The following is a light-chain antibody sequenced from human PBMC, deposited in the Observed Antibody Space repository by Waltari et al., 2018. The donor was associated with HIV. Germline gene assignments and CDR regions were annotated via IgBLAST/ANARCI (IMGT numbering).Light chain of an antibody. Sequence: QSALTQPDSVSGSPGQSITISCTGTSSDVGSYNLVSWYQQHPGKAPKVMIYEVNKRPSGVSNRFSGSKSGNTASLTISGLQAEDEADYYCCAYAGSTTYVIFGGGTKLTVL. V-gene: IGLV2-23*02. CDR2: EVN. CDR3: CAYAGSTTYVI. CDR1: SSDVGSYNL. J-gene: IGLJ2*01.